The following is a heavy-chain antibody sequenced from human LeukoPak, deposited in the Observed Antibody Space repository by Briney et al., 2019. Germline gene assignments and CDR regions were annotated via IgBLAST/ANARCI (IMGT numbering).Heavy chain of an antibody. CDR3: ARQGRDGYNYYFDY. Sequence: SETLSLTCTVSGGSISSYYWSWIRQPPGKGLEWIGYIYYSGSTNYNPSLKSRVTISADTSKNQFSLKLSSVTAADTAVYYCARQGRDGYNYYFDYWGQGTLVTVSS. J-gene: IGHJ4*02. D-gene: IGHD5-24*01. CDR2: IYYSGST. CDR1: GGSISSYY. V-gene: IGHV4-59*08.